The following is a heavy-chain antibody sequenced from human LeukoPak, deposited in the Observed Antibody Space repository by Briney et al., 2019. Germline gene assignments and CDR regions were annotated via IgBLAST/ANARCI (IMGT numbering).Heavy chain of an antibody. CDR1: GGSISSYY. D-gene: IGHD3-22*01. V-gene: IGHV4-59*01. Sequence: SETLSLTCTASGGSISSYYWSWIRQPPGKGLEWIGYIYYSGSTNYNPSLKSRVTISVDTSKNQFSLKLSSVTAADTAVYYCAGNYYDSSGYYGMDVWGQGTTVTVSS. J-gene: IGHJ6*02. CDR3: AGNYYDSSGYYGMDV. CDR2: IYYSGST.